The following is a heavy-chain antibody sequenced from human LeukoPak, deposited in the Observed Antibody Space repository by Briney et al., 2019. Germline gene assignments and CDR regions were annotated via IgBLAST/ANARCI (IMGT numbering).Heavy chain of an antibody. J-gene: IGHJ4*02. V-gene: IGHV4-59*08. CDR3: AKYGNSGWVIDN. Sequence: SETLSLTCTVSGGSIGNNYWTWIRQPPGKGLEYIGYIYYTGATNYNPSLKSRVTISVDTSKSQFSLRLSSVTAADTAVYFCAKYGNSGWVIDNWGQGALVTVSS. D-gene: IGHD6-19*01. CDR1: GGSIGNNY. CDR2: IYYTGAT.